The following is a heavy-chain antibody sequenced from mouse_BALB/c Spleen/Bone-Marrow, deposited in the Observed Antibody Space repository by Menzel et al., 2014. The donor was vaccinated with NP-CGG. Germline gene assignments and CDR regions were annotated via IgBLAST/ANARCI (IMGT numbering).Heavy chain of an antibody. J-gene: IGHJ2*01. CDR2: ISSGGSYT. D-gene: IGHD2-4*01. CDR3: ARHGITRLLDY. CDR1: GFTFSSYA. Sequence: EVQLVESGGGLVKPGGSLKLSCAASGFTFSSYAMSWVRQTPEKRLEWVATISSGGSYTYYPDSVKGRFTTSRDNAKNTLYLQMSSLRSEDTAMYYCARHGITRLLDYWGQGTTLTVSS. V-gene: IGHV5-9-3*01.